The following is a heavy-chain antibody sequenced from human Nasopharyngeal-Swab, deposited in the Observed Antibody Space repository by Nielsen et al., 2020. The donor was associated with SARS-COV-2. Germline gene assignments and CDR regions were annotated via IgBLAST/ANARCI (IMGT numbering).Heavy chain of an antibody. J-gene: IGHJ6*03. CDR2: INPNSGGT. CDR1: GYTFTGYY. D-gene: IGHD3-3*01. CDR3: ARGTYYDFWSGYSSYYYMDV. Sequence: ASVQVSCKASGYTFTGYYMHWVRQAPGQGLEWMGWINPNSGGTNYAQKFQGWVTMTRDTSISTAYMELSRLRSYDTAVYYCARGTYYDFWSGYSSYYYMDVWGKGTTVTVSS. V-gene: IGHV1-2*04.